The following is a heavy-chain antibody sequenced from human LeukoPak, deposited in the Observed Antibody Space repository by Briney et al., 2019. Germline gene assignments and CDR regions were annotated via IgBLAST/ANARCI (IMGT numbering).Heavy chain of an antibody. CDR2: IKSKTDGGTT. CDR1: GXTFTNAW. CDR3: TTHLPYNY. Sequence: GGSLRLSCAASGXTFTNAWVSWVRQAPGKGLEWVDRIKSKTDGGTTDYAAPVKGRFTISRDDSKNTLFLQMNSLKTGDTAVYYCTTHLPYNYWGQGTLVTVSS. V-gene: IGHV3-15*01. J-gene: IGHJ4*02. D-gene: IGHD1-14*01.